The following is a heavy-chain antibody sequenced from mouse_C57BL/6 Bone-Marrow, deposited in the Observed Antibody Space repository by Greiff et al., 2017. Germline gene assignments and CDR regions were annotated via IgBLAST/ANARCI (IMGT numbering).Heavy chain of an antibody. D-gene: IGHD1-1*01. Sequence: EVKLQESGAELVRPGASVKLSCTASGFNIKDYYMHWVKQRPEQGLEWIGRIDPEDGDTEYAPKFQGKATMTADTSSNTAYLQLSSLTSEDTAVYYCTRGGYYYGSSPWFAYWGQGTLVTVSA. J-gene: IGHJ3*01. V-gene: IGHV14-1*01. CDR1: GFNIKDYY. CDR3: TRGGYYYGSSPWFAY. CDR2: IDPEDGDT.